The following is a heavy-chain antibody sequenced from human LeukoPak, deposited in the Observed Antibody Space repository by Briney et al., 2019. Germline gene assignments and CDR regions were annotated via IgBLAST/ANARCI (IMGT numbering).Heavy chain of an antibody. CDR1: GYTFNTNG. CDR3: ARDAFQGSSWSNWFDS. D-gene: IGHD6-13*01. Sequence: ASVKVSCKASGYTFNTNGLNWVRQAPGQGLQWLGWINANTGSTNYAQIFQGRVAMTTDTSTSTAYLELTSLTSDDTAIYYCARDAFQGSSWSNWFDSWGQGTLVIVSS. CDR2: INANTGST. V-gene: IGHV1-18*01. J-gene: IGHJ5*01.